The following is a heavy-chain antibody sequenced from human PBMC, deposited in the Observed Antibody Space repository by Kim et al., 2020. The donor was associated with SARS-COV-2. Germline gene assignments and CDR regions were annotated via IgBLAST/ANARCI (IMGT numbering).Heavy chain of an antibody. CDR2: ISGDGGST. J-gene: IGHJ4*02. Sequence: GGSLRLSCAASGFTFDDYAMHWVRQAPGKGLEWVSLISGDGGSTYYADSVKGRFTISRDKSKNSLYLQMNSLRTEDTALYYCAKDPTGYSSSWSGYWGQGTLVTVSS. CDR3: AKDPTGYSSSWSGY. CDR1: GFTFDDYA. D-gene: IGHD6-13*01. V-gene: IGHV3-43*02.